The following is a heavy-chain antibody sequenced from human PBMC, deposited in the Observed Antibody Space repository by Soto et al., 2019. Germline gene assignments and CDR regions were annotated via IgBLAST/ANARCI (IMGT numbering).Heavy chain of an antibody. D-gene: IGHD1-1*01. CDR1: GGTFTSYA. J-gene: IGHJ4*02. Sequence: QVQLVQSGAEVQKPGSSVKVSCKASGGTFTSYAFNWVRQAPRRGLEWMGRVIPVLGVADYAQKFQDRVTITADKSTSTVYMELSSLRSEDTALYYCARDGLGTTRRYFDHWGQGTRVTVSS. V-gene: IGHV1-69*04. CDR3: ARDGLGTTRRYFDH. CDR2: VIPVLGVA.